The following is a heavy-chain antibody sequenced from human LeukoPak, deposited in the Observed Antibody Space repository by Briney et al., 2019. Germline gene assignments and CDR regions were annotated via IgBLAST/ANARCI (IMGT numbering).Heavy chain of an antibody. D-gene: IGHD4-17*01. CDR2: IYHSGST. CDR1: GGSISSGGYA. V-gene: IGHV4-30-2*01. J-gene: IGHJ4*02. Sequence: PSETLSLTCAVSGGSISSGGYAWSWIRQPPGKGLEWIGYIYHSGSTYYNPSLKSRVTISVDRSKNQYSLKLSSVTAADTAVYYCARATSTVPLYDYWGQGTLVTVSS. CDR3: ARATSTVPLYDY.